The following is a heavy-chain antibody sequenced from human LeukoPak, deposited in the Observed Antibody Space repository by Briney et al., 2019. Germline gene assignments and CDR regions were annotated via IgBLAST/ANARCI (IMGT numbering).Heavy chain of an antibody. Sequence: GGSLRLSCSASGFTFTTYAMNWVRQAPGKGLEWVSYISSSSSTIYYADSVKGRFTISRDNAKNSLYLQMNSLRAEDTALYYCAKGLGVSSSWYGDAFDIWGQGTMVTVSS. J-gene: IGHJ3*02. D-gene: IGHD6-13*01. CDR3: AKGLGVSSSWYGDAFDI. V-gene: IGHV3-48*01. CDR1: GFTFTTYA. CDR2: ISSSSSTI.